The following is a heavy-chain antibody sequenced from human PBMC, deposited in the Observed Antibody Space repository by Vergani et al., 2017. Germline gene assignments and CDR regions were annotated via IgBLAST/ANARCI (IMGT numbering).Heavy chain of an antibody. D-gene: IGHD1-1*01. CDR2: ISYDGTQK. CDR1: GFTSSYYG. J-gene: IGHJ1*01. V-gene: IGHV3-30*03. CDR3: ATKSCGTPGCQIGYFRE. Sequence: QVHLVESGGGVVQPGRSLRLSCVVSGFTSSYYGMHWVRQAPGKGLEWVAVISYDGTQKYYADSVTGRFTLSRDNSKSTLYLQMNSLRTEDTAVYYCATKSCGTPGCQIGYFREWGQGTLVTVSS.